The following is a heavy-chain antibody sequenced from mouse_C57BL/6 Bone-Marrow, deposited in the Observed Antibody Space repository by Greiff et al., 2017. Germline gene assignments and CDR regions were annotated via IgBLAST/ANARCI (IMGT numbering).Heavy chain of an antibody. J-gene: IGHJ2*01. D-gene: IGHD1-1*01. V-gene: IGHV5-6*01. Sequence: EVMLVESGGDLVKPGGSLKLSCAASGFTFSSYGMSWVRQTPDKRLEWVATISSGGSYTYYPDSVKGRFTISRDNAKNTLYLQMSSLKSEDTDMYYCATHDYYGSSYESAGYFSYWGQGTTLTVSS. CDR1: GFTFSSYG. CDR2: ISSGGSYT. CDR3: ATHDYYGSSYESAGYFSY.